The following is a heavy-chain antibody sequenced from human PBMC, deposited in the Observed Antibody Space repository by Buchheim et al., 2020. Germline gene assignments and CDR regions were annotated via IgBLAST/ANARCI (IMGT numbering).Heavy chain of an antibody. CDR2: INPDGSDR. CDR1: GFTFTTFW. V-gene: IGHV3-74*01. Sequence: EVQLVESGRGLIQPGGSLRLSCAASGFTFTTFWMHWVRQVPGKGLMWVSRINPDGSDRSYAASVRGRFTISRDNAENTLYLQMNSLRVEDTGVYSCAREVRGHAYFDTWGQGT. CDR3: AREVRGHAYFDT. J-gene: IGHJ4*02.